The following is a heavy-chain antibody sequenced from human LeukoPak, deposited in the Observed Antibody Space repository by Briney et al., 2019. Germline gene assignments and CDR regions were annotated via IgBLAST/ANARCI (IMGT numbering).Heavy chain of an antibody. V-gene: IGHV4-4*07. CDR2: IYTSGST. CDR1: GGSISSYY. J-gene: IGHJ4*02. D-gene: IGHD3-3*01. CDR3: ARESDFWSGSPRDQACLDY. Sequence: PSETLSLTCTVPGGSISSYYWSWIRQPAGKGLEWIGRIYTSGSTNYNPSLKSRVTMSVDTSKNQFSLKLSSVTAADTAVYYCARESDFWSGSPRDQACLDYWGQGTLVTVSS.